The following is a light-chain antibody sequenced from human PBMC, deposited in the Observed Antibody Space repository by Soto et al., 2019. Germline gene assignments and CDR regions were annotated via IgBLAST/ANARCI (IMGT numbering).Light chain of an antibody. J-gene: IGKJ4*01. CDR1: QSVSSY. Sequence: EIVSTQSPATLSLSPGERGTLSCRASQSVSSYLAWYQQKPGQAPRLLIYDASNRATGIPARFSGSGSGTDFTLTISSLEPEDFAVYYCQQRSNWPLTFGGGTKVDIK. CDR2: DAS. CDR3: QQRSNWPLT. V-gene: IGKV3-11*01.